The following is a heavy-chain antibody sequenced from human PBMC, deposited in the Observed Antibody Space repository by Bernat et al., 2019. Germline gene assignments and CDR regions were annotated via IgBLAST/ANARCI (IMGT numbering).Heavy chain of an antibody. CDR3: ARDTTWIPHDAFDI. CDR1: GFTFSSYW. V-gene: IGHV3-74*01. CDR2: INSDGSRT. J-gene: IGHJ3*02. D-gene: IGHD5-18*01. Sequence: EVQLVESGGGLVQPGGSLRLSCAASGFTFSSYWMHWVRQAPGKGLVWVSRINSDGSRTSYADSVKGRFTISRDNAKNTLYLQMNSLRAEDTAVYYCARDTTWIPHDAFDIWGQGTMVTVSS.